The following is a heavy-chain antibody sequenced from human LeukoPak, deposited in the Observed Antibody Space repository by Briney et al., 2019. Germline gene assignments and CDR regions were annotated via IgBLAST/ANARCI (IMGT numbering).Heavy chain of an antibody. CDR3: ARRGYDSSGYYYAY. CDR1: GGSVSSGSFY. J-gene: IGHJ4*02. D-gene: IGHD3-22*01. CDR2: IYHSGST. V-gene: IGHV4-61*01. Sequence: SETLSLTCTVSGGSVSSGSFYWSWIRQPPGKGLEWIGKIYHSGSTNYNPSLKSRVTISVDTSKNQISLKLSSVTAADTAVYYCARRGYDSSGYYYAYWGQGTLVTVSS.